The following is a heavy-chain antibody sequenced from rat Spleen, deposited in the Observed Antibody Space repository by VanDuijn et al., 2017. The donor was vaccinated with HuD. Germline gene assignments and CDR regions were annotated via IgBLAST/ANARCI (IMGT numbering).Heavy chain of an antibody. D-gene: IGHD1-9*01. CDR3: ARQGYYGYNYYFDY. Sequence: EVQLVESGGGLVQPGRSLKLSCAASGFTFSNYGMHWIRQAPTKGLEWVASITTGGGNTYYRDSVKGRFIISRDNAKSTLYLQMDSLRSEDTATYYCARQGYYGYNYYFDYWGQGVMVTVSS. J-gene: IGHJ2*01. V-gene: IGHV5-19*01. CDR2: ITTGGGNT. CDR1: GFTFSNYG.